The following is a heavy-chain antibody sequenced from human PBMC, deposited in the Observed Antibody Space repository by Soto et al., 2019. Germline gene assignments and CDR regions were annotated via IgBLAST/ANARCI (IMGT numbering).Heavy chain of an antibody. J-gene: IGHJ3*02. D-gene: IGHD6-13*01. CDR2: IYPGDSDT. V-gene: IGHV5-51*01. Sequence: PGESLKISCNGSGYSFTSYWIAWVRQMPGKGLEWMGIIYPGDSDTRYSPSFQGQVTISADKSISTAYLQWSSLKASDTAMYYCARPNSSSWRDAFDIWGQGTMVTVSS. CDR3: ARPNSSSWRDAFDI. CDR1: GYSFTSYW.